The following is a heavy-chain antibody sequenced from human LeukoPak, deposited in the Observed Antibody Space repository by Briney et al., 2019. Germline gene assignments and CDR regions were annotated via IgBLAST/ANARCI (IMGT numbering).Heavy chain of an antibody. CDR1: GFTFSNYW. J-gene: IGHJ3*02. V-gene: IGHV3-74*01. CDR2: IYSDVSST. Sequence: AGGSLRLSCAASGFTFSNYWMHWVRHAPGKGLVWVSRIYSDVSSTYYADSVKGRFTISRDDAKNTLYLQMNSLRAEDTAVYYCARVSGSRNYYFGAFDIWGQGTVVTVSS. CDR3: ARVSGSRNYYFGAFDI. D-gene: IGHD3-10*01.